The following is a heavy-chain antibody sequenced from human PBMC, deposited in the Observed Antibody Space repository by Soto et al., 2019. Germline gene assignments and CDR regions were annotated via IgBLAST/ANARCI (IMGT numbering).Heavy chain of an antibody. CDR1: GYTFTSYD. V-gene: IGHV1-8*01. CDR2: MNPNSGNT. D-gene: IGHD2-15*01. J-gene: IGHJ3*02. Sequence: QVQLVQSGAEVKKPGASVKVSCKASGYTFTSYDINWVRQATGQGLEWMGWMNPNSGNTGYAQKFQDRVTMTRNTSISTAYMELSILRSEDTAVYYCASRGLGYCSGGSCYSGFKQNYDIWGQGTMVTVSS. CDR3: ASRGLGYCSGGSCYSGFKQNYDI.